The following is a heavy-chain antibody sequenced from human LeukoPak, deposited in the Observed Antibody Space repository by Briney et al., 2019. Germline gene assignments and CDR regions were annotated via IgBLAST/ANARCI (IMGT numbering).Heavy chain of an antibody. J-gene: IGHJ6*03. Sequence: GGSLRLSCAASGFTFSNYWMHWVRQAPAKGLVWVSCINSDGSSTTYADSVKGRFTISRDNAKNTLYLQMNSLRAEDTAVYYCASGYYMDVWGKGTTVTVSS. CDR3: ASGYYMDV. V-gene: IGHV3-74*01. CDR1: GFTFSNYW. CDR2: INSDGSST.